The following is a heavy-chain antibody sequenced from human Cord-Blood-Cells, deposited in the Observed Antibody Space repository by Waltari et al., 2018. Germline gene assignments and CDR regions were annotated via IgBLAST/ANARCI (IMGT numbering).Heavy chain of an antibody. J-gene: IGHJ4*02. Sequence: QVQLVQSGAEVKKPGASVKVSCKASGYTFTGYYMHWVRQAPGQGLEWRGWINPNRGGKNYAQKFQGRVTMTRDTSISTAYMELSRLRSDDTAVYYCARDLFSGSYYFDYWGQGTLVTVSS. CDR3: ARDLFSGSYYFDY. CDR2: INPNRGGK. CDR1: GYTFTGYY. V-gene: IGHV1-2*02. D-gene: IGHD1-26*01.